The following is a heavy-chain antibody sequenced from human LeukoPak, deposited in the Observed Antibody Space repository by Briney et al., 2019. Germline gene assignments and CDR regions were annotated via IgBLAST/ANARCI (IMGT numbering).Heavy chain of an antibody. Sequence: PSETLSLTCTVSDDSLTSGSHYWSWIRQSAGKGLEWIGRIFINGSTNYNPSLTSRVTISADTSKSQFSLKLTSVTAADAAVYYCARMRIVVVPAAKFRHFYYGMDVWGQGTTVTVSS. CDR1: DDSLTSGSHY. D-gene: IGHD2-2*01. CDR2: IFINGST. V-gene: IGHV4-61*02. CDR3: ARMRIVVVPAAKFRHFYYGMDV. J-gene: IGHJ6*02.